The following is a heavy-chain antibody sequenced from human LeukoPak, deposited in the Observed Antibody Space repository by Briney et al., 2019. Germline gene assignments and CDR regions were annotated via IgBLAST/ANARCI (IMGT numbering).Heavy chain of an antibody. CDR3: ARLIWEYYDSSGYPDY. CDR2: INHSGST. CDR1: GGSFSGYY. J-gene: IGHJ4*02. D-gene: IGHD3-22*01. Sequence: SETLSLTCAVYGGSFSGYYWSWIRQPPGKGLEWIWEINHSGSTNYSPSLKSRVTISVDTSKNQFSLKLSSMTAADTAVYYCARLIWEYYDSSGYPDYWGQGTLVTVSS. V-gene: IGHV4-34*01.